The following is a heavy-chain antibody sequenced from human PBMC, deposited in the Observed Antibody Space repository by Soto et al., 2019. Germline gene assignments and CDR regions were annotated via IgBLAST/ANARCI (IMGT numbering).Heavy chain of an antibody. Sequence: QVQLVQSGAEVKKPGASVKVSCKASGYNFTTYDINWVRQATGQGLEWIGWMSPKTGNTGYAQNFQGSVDTTRNPSIRTADREMSNMTSEDTAVYYCARGPPHCGFDLWGQGTLVPVSS. J-gene: IGHJ4*02. V-gene: IGHV1-8*01. CDR3: ARGPPHCGFDL. CDR2: MSPKTGNT. CDR1: GYNFTTYD. D-gene: IGHD2-21*01.